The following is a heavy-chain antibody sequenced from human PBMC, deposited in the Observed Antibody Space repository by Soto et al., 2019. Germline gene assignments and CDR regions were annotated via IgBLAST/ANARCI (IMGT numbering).Heavy chain of an antibody. Sequence: SQTLSLTCVISGDSVSSNSAAWNWIRQSPSRGLEWLGRTYYRSKWYNDYAVSVKSRVTINPDTSKNQFSLQLNSVTPEDTAVYYCARAESLGYYDSSGYYDHWGQGTLVTVSS. V-gene: IGHV6-1*01. J-gene: IGHJ5*02. D-gene: IGHD3-22*01. CDR3: ARAESLGYYDSSGYYDH. CDR1: GDSVSSNSAA. CDR2: TYYRSKWYN.